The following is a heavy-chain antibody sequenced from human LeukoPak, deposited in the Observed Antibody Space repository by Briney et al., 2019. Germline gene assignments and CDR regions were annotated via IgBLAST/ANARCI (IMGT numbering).Heavy chain of an antibody. CDR2: FYVGGAT. J-gene: IGHJ4*02. V-gene: IGHV3-53*01. CDR3: ARGDGYNFFDY. CDR1: GFTVTNNY. D-gene: IGHD5-24*01. Sequence: PGGSLRLSCAVSGFTVTNNYMSWVRQAPGKGLEWVSVFYVGGATYYAASVKGRFTISRDNSENTLYLLMKSLRAEDTAVYYCARGDGYNFFDYWGQGILVTVSS.